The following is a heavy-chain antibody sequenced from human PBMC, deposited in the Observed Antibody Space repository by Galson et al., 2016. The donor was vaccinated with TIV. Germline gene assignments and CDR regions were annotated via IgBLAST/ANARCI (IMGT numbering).Heavy chain of an antibody. CDR3: ARGRLVGATIDRDY. D-gene: IGHD1-26*01. V-gene: IGHV4-34*10. Sequence: ETLSLTCAVYGGPLRGHYWSWIRQSPGKGPEWIGEISHSGSTHQNPSLKRRVSMSVDTSKNQFSLKLTSVTAADTAMYFCARGRLVGATIDRDYWGQGILVTVSS. CDR1: GGPLRGHY. CDR2: ISHSGST. J-gene: IGHJ4*02.